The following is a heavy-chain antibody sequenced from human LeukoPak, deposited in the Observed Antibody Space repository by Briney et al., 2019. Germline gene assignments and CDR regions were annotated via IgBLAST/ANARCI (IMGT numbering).Heavy chain of an antibody. J-gene: IGHJ4*02. CDR2: ISSSNAPT. Sequence: GGSLRLSCAASGFTFSSYGMTWVRQAPGKGMEWVSTISSSNAPTNYADSVKGRFTISRDNSRNTLYLQMNSLRAEDTAIYYCAKSCGGDCYYCDYWGQGTLVTVSS. CDR3: AKSCGGDCYYCDY. V-gene: IGHV3-23*01. CDR1: GFTFSSYG. D-gene: IGHD2-21*02.